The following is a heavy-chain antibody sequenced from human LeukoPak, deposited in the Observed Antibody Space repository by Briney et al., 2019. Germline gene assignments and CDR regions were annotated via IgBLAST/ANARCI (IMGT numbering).Heavy chain of an antibody. Sequence: SETLSLTCTVSGGSISSYYWSWIRQPAGKGLEWIGRIYTSGSTNYNPSLKSRVTMSVDTSKNQFSLKLSSVTAADTAVYYCARAGYCSSTSCYVGDWFDPWGQGTLVTVSS. V-gene: IGHV4-4*07. CDR3: ARAGYCSSTSCYVGDWFDP. J-gene: IGHJ5*02. CDR2: IYTSGST. D-gene: IGHD2-2*01. CDR1: GGSISSYY.